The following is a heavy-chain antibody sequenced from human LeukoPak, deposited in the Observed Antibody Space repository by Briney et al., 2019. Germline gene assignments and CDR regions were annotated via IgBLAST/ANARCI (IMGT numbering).Heavy chain of an antibody. CDR2: ISWNSGSI. CDR1: GFTLDDYA. CDR3: AKDMFAGIAVAGLMAFDI. Sequence: PGGSLRLSCAASGFTLDDYAMHWVRQAPGKGLEWVSGISWNSGSIGYADSVKGRFTISRDNAKNSLYLQMNSLRAEDMALYYCAKDMFAGIAVAGLMAFDIWGQGTMVTVSS. V-gene: IGHV3-9*03. J-gene: IGHJ3*02. D-gene: IGHD6-19*01.